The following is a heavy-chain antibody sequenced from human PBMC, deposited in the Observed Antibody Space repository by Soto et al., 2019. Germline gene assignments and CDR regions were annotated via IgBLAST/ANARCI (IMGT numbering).Heavy chain of an antibody. J-gene: IGHJ5*02. CDR2: ITGSGAGS. D-gene: IGHD1-26*01. V-gene: IGHV3-23*01. Sequence: EVQLLESGGGWLQPGGSLRLSCAASGFTFSSYAMNWVRQAPGKGLEWVSGITGSGAGSYYSDSVKGRFTISRDNSKNTLSLQMNSLRSEDTAVYYCAKAYSNSLPTAWFDPWGQGTLVTVSS. CDR1: GFTFSSYA. CDR3: AKAYSNSLPTAWFDP.